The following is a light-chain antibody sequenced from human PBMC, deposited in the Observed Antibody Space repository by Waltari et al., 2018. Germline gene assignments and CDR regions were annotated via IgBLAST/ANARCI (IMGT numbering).Light chain of an antibody. V-gene: IGLV1-47*01. Sequence: QSVLTQPPSASGTPGQRVFISCSGSSPNIGSNYVYWYQQLLGTAPKLPIHRNTPRPLGVPDRFSGSKSGTSSSLAISGLRSEDEADYYCATWDDRLSDYVFGTGTKVTAL. CDR3: ATWDDRLSDYV. CDR1: SPNIGSNY. J-gene: IGLJ1*01. CDR2: RNT.